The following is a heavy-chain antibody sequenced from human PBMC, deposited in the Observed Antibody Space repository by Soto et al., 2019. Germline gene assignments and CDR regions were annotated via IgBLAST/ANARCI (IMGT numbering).Heavy chain of an antibody. CDR2: TYYRSKWYN. CDR1: GDSVSSNSAA. J-gene: IGHJ6*02. V-gene: IGHV6-1*01. D-gene: IGHD6-6*01. Sequence: PSQTLSLTCAISGDSVSSNSAAWNWIRQSPSRGLEWLGRTYYRSKWYNDYAVSVKSRITINPDTSKNQFSLQLNSVTPEDTAVYSGARVPVVTEYSSSSQVTGGYCYFDYGMGVRGPGTPGPGSS. CDR3: ARVPVVTEYSSSSQVTGGYCYFDYGMGV.